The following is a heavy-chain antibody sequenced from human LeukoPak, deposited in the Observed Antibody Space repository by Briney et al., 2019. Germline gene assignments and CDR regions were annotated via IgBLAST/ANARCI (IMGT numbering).Heavy chain of an antibody. Sequence: ASVKVSCKASGYTFTGYYMHWVRQAPGQGLEWMGWINPNSGGTNYAQKCQGRGTMPRDTSISTAYMELSRLRSDDTAVYYCARGSVTMVRGVIRVLDYWGQGTLVTVSS. D-gene: IGHD3-10*01. CDR3: ARGSVTMVRGVIRVLDY. CDR2: INPNSGGT. J-gene: IGHJ4*02. CDR1: GYTFTGYY. V-gene: IGHV1-2*02.